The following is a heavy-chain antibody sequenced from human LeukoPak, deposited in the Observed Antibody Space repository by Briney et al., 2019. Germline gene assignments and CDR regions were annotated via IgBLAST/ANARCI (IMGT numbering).Heavy chain of an antibody. CDR2: INPNSGGT. V-gene: IGHV1-2*02. CDR3: ARADRLHGGPYLIGP. CDR1: GYTFTDYY. Sequence: ASVKVSCKTSGYTFTDYYMHWVRQAPGQGLEWMGWINPNSGGTSSAQKFQGRVTMTRDTSITTVYMEVSWLTSDDTAIYYCARADRLHGGPYLIGPWGQGTLVTVSS. D-gene: IGHD2-21*01. J-gene: IGHJ5*02.